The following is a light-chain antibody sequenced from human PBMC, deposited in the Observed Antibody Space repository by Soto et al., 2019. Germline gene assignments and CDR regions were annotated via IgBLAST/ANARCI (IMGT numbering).Light chain of an antibody. CDR1: QSIRNG. V-gene: IGKV1-5*03. CDR2: QAS. CDR3: QQYNSFPWT. Sequence: DIQMTQSPSTLSASVGDRVTITCRASQSIRNGLAWYQQKPGKAPKFLIYQASSLESGVPSRFSGSGSGTEFTLTISSLQPDDFATYCCQQYNSFPWTFGQGTKVEIK. J-gene: IGKJ1*01.